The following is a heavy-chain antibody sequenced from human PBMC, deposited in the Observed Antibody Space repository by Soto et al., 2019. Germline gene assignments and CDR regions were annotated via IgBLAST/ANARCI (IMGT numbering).Heavy chain of an antibody. CDR3: AKPGRYYYDSSGYPY. CDR2: ISGSGGST. D-gene: IGHD3-22*01. Sequence: VGSLRLSCAASGFTFSSYAMSWVRQAPGKGLEWVSAISGSGGSTYYADSVKGRFTISRDNSKNTLYLQMNSLRAEDTAVYYCAKPGRYYYDSSGYPYWGQGTLVTVSS. V-gene: IGHV3-23*01. J-gene: IGHJ4*02. CDR1: GFTFSSYA.